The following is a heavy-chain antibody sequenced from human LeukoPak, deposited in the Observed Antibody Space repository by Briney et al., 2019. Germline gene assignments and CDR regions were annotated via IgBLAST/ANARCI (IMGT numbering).Heavy chain of an antibody. CDR2: ISSSSSTI. Sequence: PGGSLRLSCAASGFTFSSYSMNWVRQAPGKGLEWVSYISSSSSTIYYADSVKGRFTFSRDNAKISLYLQMNSLRAEDTAVYYCARDSSGYDFWSGYYTWPKGDAFDIWGQGTMVTVSS. CDR1: GFTFSSYS. V-gene: IGHV3-48*01. CDR3: ARDSSGYDFWSGYYTWPKGDAFDI. D-gene: IGHD3-3*01. J-gene: IGHJ3*02.